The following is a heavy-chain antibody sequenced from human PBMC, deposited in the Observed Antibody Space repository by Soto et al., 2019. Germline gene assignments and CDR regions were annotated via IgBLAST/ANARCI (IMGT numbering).Heavy chain of an antibody. J-gene: IGHJ4*02. D-gene: IGHD6-19*01. CDR1: GYTFSNYD. CDR3: ARERLNTGWYGFDH. CDR2: VSNKNGVT. Sequence: QVQLVQSGGEVKKPGASVKVSCKTSGYTFSNYDFSWVRQAPGQELEWMGWVSNKNGVTNYAEKFRDRVTMTTDISTNTIYMELRSLRSDDTAVYFCARERLNTGWYGFDHWGQGTQVTVSS. V-gene: IGHV1-18*04.